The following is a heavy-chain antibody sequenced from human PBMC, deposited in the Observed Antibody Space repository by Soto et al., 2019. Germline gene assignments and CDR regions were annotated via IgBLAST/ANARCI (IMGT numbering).Heavy chain of an antibody. CDR1: GYTFSSYD. V-gene: IGHV1-8*01. CDR2: LNPNSGDT. Sequence: QVQLVQSGAEVKKPGASVKVSCKASGYTFSSYDINWVRQATGQGLEWMGWLNPNSGDTGYAQKFQGRVTLTRNTSINTAYIELSSLTSDDTAVYYCATSGGGWCLYWGQGTLVTVSS. J-gene: IGHJ4*02. CDR3: ATSGGGWCLY. D-gene: IGHD6-19*01.